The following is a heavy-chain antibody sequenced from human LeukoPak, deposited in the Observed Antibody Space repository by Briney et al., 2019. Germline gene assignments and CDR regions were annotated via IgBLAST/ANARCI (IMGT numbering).Heavy chain of an antibody. Sequence: PGGSLRLSCVASEFSVGSNYMTWVRQAPGKGLEWVSYISSSSSTIYYADSVKGRFTISRDNSRNTLYLQMNSLRAEDTAVYYCARHLLWFGELSGGFDYWGQGTLVTVSS. J-gene: IGHJ4*02. V-gene: IGHV3-48*01. CDR1: EFSVGSNY. CDR2: ISSSSSTI. D-gene: IGHD3-10*01. CDR3: ARHLLWFGELSGGFDY.